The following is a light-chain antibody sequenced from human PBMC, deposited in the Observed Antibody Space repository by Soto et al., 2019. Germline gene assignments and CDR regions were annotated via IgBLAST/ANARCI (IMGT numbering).Light chain of an antibody. Sequence: DIQITQSPSTLSASVGDRVTINCRASQSISSWLAWYQQTTGKAPKLLIYDASSLESGVPSRFRGSGSGTECTLTISRLQPDDFETYYCQQYNSYSWTFGQGTKVDIK. J-gene: IGKJ1*01. V-gene: IGKV1-5*01. CDR3: QQYNSYSWT. CDR2: DAS. CDR1: QSISSW.